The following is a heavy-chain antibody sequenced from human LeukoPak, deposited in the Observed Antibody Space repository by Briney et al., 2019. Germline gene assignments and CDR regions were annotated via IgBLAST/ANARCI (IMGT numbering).Heavy chain of an antibody. CDR2: IYYSGST. D-gene: IGHD6-19*01. J-gene: IGHJ4*02. CDR3: ARLDSSGYYYFDY. V-gene: IGHV4-59*08. CDR1: GGSITSYY. Sequence: ETLSLTCTVSGGSITSYYWSWIRQPPGKGLEWIGYIYYSGSTDYNPSLKGRVTISVATSKTQFSLKLTSVTAADTAVYYRARLDSSGYYYFDYWGQGTLVTVSS.